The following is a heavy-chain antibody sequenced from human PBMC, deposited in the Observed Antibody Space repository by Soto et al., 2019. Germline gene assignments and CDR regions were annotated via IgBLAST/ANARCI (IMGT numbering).Heavy chain of an antibody. CDR1: GFTFSNAW. J-gene: IGHJ4*02. V-gene: IGHV3-15*07. CDR3: TTTHHIVATITLDY. Sequence: GGSLRLSCAASGFTFSNAWMNWVRQAPGKGLEWVGRIKSKTDGGTTDYAAPVKGRFTISRDDSKNTLYLQMNSLKTEDTAVYYCTTTHHIVATITLDYWGQGTLVTVSS. D-gene: IGHD5-12*01. CDR2: IKSKTDGGTT.